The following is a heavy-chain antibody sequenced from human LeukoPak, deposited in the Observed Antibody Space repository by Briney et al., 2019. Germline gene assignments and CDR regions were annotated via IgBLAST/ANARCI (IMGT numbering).Heavy chain of an antibody. CDR3: ARKNYGSNRWFDP. CDR1: RYTFTSYN. D-gene: IGHD4/OR15-4a*01. Sequence: ASVKVSCKASRYTFTSYNINWVRQATGQGLEWMGWMNPNSGNTGYAQKFQGRVTMTRNTSISTAYMELSSLRSEDTAVYYCARKNYGSNRWFDPWGQGTLVTVSS. CDR2: MNPNSGNT. V-gene: IGHV1-8*01. J-gene: IGHJ5*02.